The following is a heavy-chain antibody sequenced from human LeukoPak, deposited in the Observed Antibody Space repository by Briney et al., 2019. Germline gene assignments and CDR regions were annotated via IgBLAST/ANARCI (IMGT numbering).Heavy chain of an antibody. CDR3: AKERGGSTSVNDY. D-gene: IGHD2-2*01. CDR2: ITSGGTT. J-gene: IGHJ4*02. Sequence: GASLRLSCGASGFTFSSYAMNWVRQAPGKGLEWVTTITSGGTTYYADSVKGRFTISRDNSKNTLYLQMNSLRAEDTAVYYCAKERGGSTSVNDYWGQGTLVTVSS. V-gene: IGHV3-23*01. CDR1: GFTFSSYA.